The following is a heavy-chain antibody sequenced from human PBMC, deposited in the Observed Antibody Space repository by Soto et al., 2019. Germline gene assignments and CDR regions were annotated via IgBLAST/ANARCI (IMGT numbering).Heavy chain of an antibody. J-gene: IGHJ4*02. V-gene: IGHV3-23*01. Sequence: EVQLLESGGGLVQPGGSLRLSCAASGFTFSKYGMTWVRQAPGKGLEWVSGMSRDGGVTDYTDSVKGRFTISRDISKNTLYLQRNSLRAEDTAVYYCAKLDKFNPQSSGWANRFDYWGPGTLVTVSS. D-gene: IGHD6-19*01. CDR3: AKLDKFNPQSSGWANRFDY. CDR2: MSRDGGVT. CDR1: GFTFSKYG.